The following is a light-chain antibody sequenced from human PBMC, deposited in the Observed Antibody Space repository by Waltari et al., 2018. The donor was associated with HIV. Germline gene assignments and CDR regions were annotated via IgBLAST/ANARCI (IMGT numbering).Light chain of an antibody. CDR2: GAS. CDR3: QQYNNWPLT. Sequence: EIVMTQSPATLSVSPGERATISCRASQSVSSNLAWYQQKPGQAPRLLIYGASTRATGIPARFSGSGSGTEFTLTISSLQSEDFAVYYWQQYNNWPLTFGGGTKVEIK. J-gene: IGKJ4*01. V-gene: IGKV3-15*01. CDR1: QSVSSN.